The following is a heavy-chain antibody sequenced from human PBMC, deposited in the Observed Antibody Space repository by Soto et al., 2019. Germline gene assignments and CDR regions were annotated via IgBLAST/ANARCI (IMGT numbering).Heavy chain of an antibody. CDR1: GGTFSSYA. Sequence: QVQLVQSGAEVKKPGSSVKVSCKASGGTFSSYAISWVRQAPGQGLEWMGGIIPIFGTANYAQKFQGRVTITADESTSTGYMELSSLRSEDTAVYYCARNVVGVAAAGIGDYWGQGTLVTVSS. J-gene: IGHJ4*02. CDR3: ARNVVGVAAAGIGDY. V-gene: IGHV1-69*12. CDR2: IIPIFGTA. D-gene: IGHD6-13*01.